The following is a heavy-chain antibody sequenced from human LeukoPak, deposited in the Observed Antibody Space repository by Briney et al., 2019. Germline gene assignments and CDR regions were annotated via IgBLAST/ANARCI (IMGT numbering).Heavy chain of an antibody. V-gene: IGHV4-4*02. J-gene: IGHJ4*02. CDR2: IYHSGST. Sequence: SETLSLTCDVSGGSVTSTNWWTWFRQPPGKGLEWIGEIYHSGSTNHNPSLKSRVTISVDKSKSQFSLNLSSVTAADTAVYYCARDDTGVIRGIRFHYWGQGTLVTVSS. CDR3: ARDDTGVIRGIRFHY. D-gene: IGHD3-10*01. CDR1: GGSVTSTNW.